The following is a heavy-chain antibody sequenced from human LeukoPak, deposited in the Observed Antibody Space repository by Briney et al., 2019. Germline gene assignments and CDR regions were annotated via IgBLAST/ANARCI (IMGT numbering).Heavy chain of an antibody. J-gene: IGHJ4*02. V-gene: IGHV3-30-3*01. CDR2: ISYDGSNK. D-gene: IGHD3-9*01. CDR3: AREARSYYDILTGYYKR. Sequence: PGRSLRLSCAASGFTFSSYAMHWVRQAPGKGLEWVAVISYDGSNKYYADSVKGRFTISRDNSKNTLYLQMNSLRAEDTAVYYCAREARSYYDILTGYYKRWGQGTLVTVSS. CDR1: GFTFSSYA.